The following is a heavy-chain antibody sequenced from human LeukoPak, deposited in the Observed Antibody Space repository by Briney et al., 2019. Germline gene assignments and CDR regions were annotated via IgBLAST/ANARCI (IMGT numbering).Heavy chain of an antibody. CDR3: ARGHPNYYDSSGFGGD. CDR1: GYTFTSYY. Sequence: GASVKVSCKASGYTFTSYYMHWVRQAPGQGLEWMGWINPNSGGTNYAQKFQGWVTMTRDTSISTAYMELSRLRSDDTAVYYCARGHPNYYDSSGFGGDWGQGTLVTVSS. V-gene: IGHV1-2*04. D-gene: IGHD3-22*01. CDR2: INPNSGGT. J-gene: IGHJ4*02.